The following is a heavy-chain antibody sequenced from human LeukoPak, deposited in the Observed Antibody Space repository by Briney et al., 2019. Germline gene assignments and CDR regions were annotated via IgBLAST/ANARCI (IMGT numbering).Heavy chain of an antibody. CDR3: AKDFRIAVAGLDY. Sequence: GGSLRLSCAASGFIFSSYWMHWVRHAPGKGLAWVSRINTDGSSTSYADSVKGRFTISRDNAKNTLYLQMNSLRAEDTAVYYCAKDFRIAVAGLDYWGQGTLVTVSS. CDR2: INTDGSST. V-gene: IGHV3-74*01. J-gene: IGHJ4*02. D-gene: IGHD6-19*01. CDR1: GFIFSSYW.